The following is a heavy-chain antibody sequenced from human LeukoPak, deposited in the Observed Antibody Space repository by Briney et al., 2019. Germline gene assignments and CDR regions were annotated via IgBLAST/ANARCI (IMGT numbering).Heavy chain of an antibody. V-gene: IGHV4-59*01. Sequence: PSETLSLTCTVSGGSISSYYWSWIRQPPGKGLEWIGYVYYSGSTNYNPSLMSRVTISVDTSENQFSLKLSSVTAADTAVYYCARGRDCSSTSCYSGYYYYGMDVWGQGTTVTVSS. J-gene: IGHJ6*02. CDR1: GGSISSYY. CDR2: VYYSGST. CDR3: ARGRDCSSTSCYSGYYYYGMDV. D-gene: IGHD2-2*02.